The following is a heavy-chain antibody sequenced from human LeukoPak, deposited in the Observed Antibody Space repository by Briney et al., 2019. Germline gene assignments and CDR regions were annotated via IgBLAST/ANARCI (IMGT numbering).Heavy chain of an antibody. J-gene: IGHJ5*02. CDR2: IYYSGST. CDR1: GGSISSYY. D-gene: IGHD3-10*01. Sequence: SETVSLTCTDSGGSISSYYWSWIRQPPGKGLEWIGYIYYSGSTNYNPSLKSRVTISVDTSKNQFSLKLSSVTAADTAVYYCARGYYGSGSYYNSDWFDPWGQGTLVTVSS. V-gene: IGHV4-59*01. CDR3: ARGYYGSGSYYNSDWFDP.